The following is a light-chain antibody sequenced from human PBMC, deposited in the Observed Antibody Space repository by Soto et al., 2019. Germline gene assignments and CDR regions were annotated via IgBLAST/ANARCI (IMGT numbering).Light chain of an antibody. Sequence: DIVMTQTPLSSPVTLGQPASISCRPSQSLVHGDGNTYLSWLQQRPGQPPRLLIYKISKRSSGVPDRVSGSGAGTDFTLKISKVEAEDVGVYYCMQAPQFPGTFGQGTRLEIK. V-gene: IGKV2-24*01. CDR3: MQAPQFPGT. CDR2: KIS. CDR1: QSLVHGDGNTY. J-gene: IGKJ2*01.